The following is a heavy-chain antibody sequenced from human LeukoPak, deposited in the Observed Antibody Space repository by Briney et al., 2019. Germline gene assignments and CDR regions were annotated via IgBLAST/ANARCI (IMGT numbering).Heavy chain of an antibody. CDR1: GYTFTSYG. Sequence: GASVKVSCKASGYTFTSYGISWVRQAPGQGLEWMGWISAYNGNTNYAQKLQGRVTMTTDTSTSTAYMELRSLRSDDTAVYYCAQLELRDGKRTLDYWGQGTLVTVSS. J-gene: IGHJ4*02. D-gene: IGHD1-7*01. CDR2: ISAYNGNT. V-gene: IGHV1-18*01. CDR3: AQLELRDGKRTLDY.